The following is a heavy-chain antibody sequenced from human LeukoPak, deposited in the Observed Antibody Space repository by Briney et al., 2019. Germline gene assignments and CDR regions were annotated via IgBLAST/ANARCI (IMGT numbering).Heavy chain of an antibody. V-gene: IGHV4-61*02. Sequence: PSETLSLTCTVSGGSISSVSYYWSWIRQPAGKGLEWVGRTPTTGSTNHNPSPKSRVTISMNTSENQFSLKLSSVTAADTAVYYCARETPPYDNPDYWGQGALVTVSS. CDR2: TPTTGST. CDR3: ARETPPYDNPDY. D-gene: IGHD3-22*01. CDR1: GGSISSVSYY. J-gene: IGHJ4*02.